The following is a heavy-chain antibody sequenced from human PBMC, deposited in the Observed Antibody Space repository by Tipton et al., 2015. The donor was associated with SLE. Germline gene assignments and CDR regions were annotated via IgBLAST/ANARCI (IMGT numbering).Heavy chain of an antibody. J-gene: IGHJ4*02. CDR2: IYYQSKWYS. V-gene: IGHV6-1*01. CDR1: GDSVATKGAA. D-gene: IGHD3-16*01. CDR3: ARGWLRTGFAF. Sequence: GLVKPSQTLSLTCAISGDSVATKGAAWNWIRQSPSRGLEWLGRIYYQSKWYSDFAVSVQSRITIIPDASENHFSLQLNSVTPEDTAIYYCARGWLRTGFAFWGQGTLVTVSS.